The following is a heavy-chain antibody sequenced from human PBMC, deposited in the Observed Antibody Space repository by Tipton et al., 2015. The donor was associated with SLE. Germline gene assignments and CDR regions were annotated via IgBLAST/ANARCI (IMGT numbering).Heavy chain of an antibody. CDR3: ASAQWDANIYFDY. CDR2: INYSGNT. CDR1: GGSISGYY. D-gene: IGHD1-26*01. J-gene: IGHJ4*02. Sequence: GLVKPSETLSLTCTVSGGSISGYYWNWIRQPPGKGLEWVGYINYSGNTNYNPSLKSRVTISVDTSNNQFSLRLSSVTAADTAVYYCASAQWDANIYFDYWGQGTLVTVSS. V-gene: IGHV4-59*01.